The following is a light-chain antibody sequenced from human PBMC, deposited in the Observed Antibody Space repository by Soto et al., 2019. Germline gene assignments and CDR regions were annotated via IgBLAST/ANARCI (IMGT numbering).Light chain of an antibody. V-gene: IGKV2-30*01. Sequence: DVVMTQSPLSLPVTLGQPAPISCKSTQGLVYSDGNIYLNWFHQRPGQSPRRLIHKISDRDSGVPDRFSGSGSGTDFTLEISRVEAEDVGIYYCMQGTHWPFTFGQGTKLEIK. J-gene: IGKJ2*01. CDR3: MQGTHWPFT. CDR1: QGLVYSDGNIY. CDR2: KIS.